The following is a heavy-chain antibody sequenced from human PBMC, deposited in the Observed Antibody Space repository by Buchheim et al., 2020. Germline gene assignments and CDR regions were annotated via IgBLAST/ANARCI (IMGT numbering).Heavy chain of an antibody. Sequence: QVQLQESGPGLVKPSEALSLTCTVSVGSITGYYWNWIRQPPGKGLEWIGYTFYSGSTNYNPSLKSRVTISVDLSKNQFSLKLSSGTAADTGVYYCARHNALTSAGFDYWGQGTL. CDR3: ARHNALTSAGFDY. CDR2: TFYSGST. J-gene: IGHJ4*02. D-gene: IGHD6-13*01. V-gene: IGHV4-59*08. CDR1: VGSITGYY.